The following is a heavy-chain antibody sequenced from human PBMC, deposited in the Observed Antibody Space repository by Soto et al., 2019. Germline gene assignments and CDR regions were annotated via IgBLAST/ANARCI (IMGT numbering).Heavy chain of an antibody. CDR2: INPNSGGT. Sequence: GSSVKVSCKASGYTFTGYYMHWVRQAPGQGLEWMGWINPNSGGTNYAQKFQGRVTMTRDTSISTAYMELSRLRSDDAAVYYCARDSRYSSSSTSFEYWGQGTLVTVSS. J-gene: IGHJ4*02. D-gene: IGHD6-6*01. V-gene: IGHV1-2*02. CDR3: ARDSRYSSSSTSFEY. CDR1: GYTFTGYY.